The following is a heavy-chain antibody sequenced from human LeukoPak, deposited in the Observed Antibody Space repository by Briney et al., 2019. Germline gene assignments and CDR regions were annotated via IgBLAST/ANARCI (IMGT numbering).Heavy chain of an antibody. CDR2: ISGSGGST. CDR3: ARDPAFRKFDY. CDR1: GFTFSSYG. J-gene: IGHJ4*02. Sequence: PGGSLRLSCAASGFTFSSYGMSWVRQAPGKGLEWVSAISGSGGSTYYADSVKGRFTISRDNAKNSLYLQMNSLRAEDTALYCCARDPAFRKFDYWGQGTLVTVSS. D-gene: IGHD2-2*01. V-gene: IGHV3-23*01.